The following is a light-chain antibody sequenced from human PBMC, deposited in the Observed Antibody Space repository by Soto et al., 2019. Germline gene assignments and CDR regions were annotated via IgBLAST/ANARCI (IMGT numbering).Light chain of an antibody. J-gene: IGLJ1*01. V-gene: IGLV2-14*01. CDR3: SSYTTTYTHV. CDR2: EVS. Sequence: QSALTHPASLSGSPGQSITISCTGTSSDVGGYSYVSWYQQHPGKAPKLMIYEVSDRPSGVSNRFSGSKSGNTASLTISGLQAEDEADYYCSSYTTTYTHVFGTGPKVTVL. CDR1: SSDVGGYSY.